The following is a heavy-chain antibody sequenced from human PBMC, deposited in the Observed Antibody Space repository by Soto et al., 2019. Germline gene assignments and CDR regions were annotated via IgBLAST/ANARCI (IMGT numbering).Heavy chain of an antibody. D-gene: IGHD3-10*01. Sequence: QLQLQESGPGLVKPSETLSLTCTVSVCSISRSSYYWGWIRQPPGKGLEWIGSIYYSGSTQYNPSLKSRVTISVDTSKNQFSLKLSSVTAADTAVYYCATLWFGEAYYWGQGTLVTVSS. CDR3: ATLWFGEAYY. V-gene: IGHV4-39*01. CDR1: VCSISRSSYY. J-gene: IGHJ4*02. CDR2: IYYSGST.